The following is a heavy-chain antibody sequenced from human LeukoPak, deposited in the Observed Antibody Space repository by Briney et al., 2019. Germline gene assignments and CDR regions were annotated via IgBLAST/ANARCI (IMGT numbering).Heavy chain of an antibody. Sequence: PGGSLRLSCAASGFTFSSSAMHWVRQAPGKGLEWVAVISYDGNNKYYADSVKGRFTISRDNSKNTLYLQMNSLRAEDTAVYYCARALEWLSPRPFDYWGQGTLVTVSS. CDR3: ARALEWLSPRPFDY. CDR2: ISYDGNNK. V-gene: IGHV3-30-3*01. D-gene: IGHD5-12*01. J-gene: IGHJ4*02. CDR1: GFTFSSSA.